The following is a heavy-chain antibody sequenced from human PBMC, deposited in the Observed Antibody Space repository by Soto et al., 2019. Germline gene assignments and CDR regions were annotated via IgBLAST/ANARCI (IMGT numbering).Heavy chain of an antibody. V-gene: IGHV3-30*03. J-gene: IGHJ4*02. CDR3: DSQYGDYKFDY. Sequence: GGSLRLSCAASGFTFSSYGMHWVRQAPGKGLEWVAVISYDGSNKYYADSVKGRFNISRDNSKNTLHLQMNSLRAEDTAVYYCDSQYGDYKFDYWGQGNLVTVSS. CDR1: GFTFSSYG. CDR2: ISYDGSNK. D-gene: IGHD4-17*01.